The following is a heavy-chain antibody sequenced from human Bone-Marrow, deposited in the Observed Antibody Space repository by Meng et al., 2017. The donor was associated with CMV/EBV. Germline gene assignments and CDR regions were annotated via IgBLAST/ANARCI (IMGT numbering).Heavy chain of an antibody. CDR2: INPSGGST. V-gene: IGHV1-46*01. D-gene: IGHD3-22*01. CDR1: GYTFTSYD. J-gene: IGHJ6*02. Sequence: ASVKVSCKASGYTFTSYDMHWVRQAPGQGLEWMGIINPSGGSTSYAQKFQGRVTMTRDTSTSTVYMELSSLRSEDTAVYYCARDHDWPVITAPYGMDVWGQGTTVTVSS. CDR3: ARDHDWPVITAPYGMDV.